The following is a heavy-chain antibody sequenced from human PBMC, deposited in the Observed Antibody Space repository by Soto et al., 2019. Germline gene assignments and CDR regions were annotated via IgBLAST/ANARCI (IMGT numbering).Heavy chain of an antibody. Sequence: QVQLVQSGAEVKKPGSSVKVSCKASGGTFSSYAISWVRQAPGQGLEWMGGIIPIFGTANYAQKFQGRVTITADESTSTAYMELRSLRSYHTAVYYCPRPVVPAATLNWFDPWGQGTLVTVSS. CDR3: PRPVVPAATLNWFDP. J-gene: IGHJ5*02. D-gene: IGHD2-2*01. CDR2: IIPIFGTA. V-gene: IGHV1-69*01. CDR1: GGTFSSYA.